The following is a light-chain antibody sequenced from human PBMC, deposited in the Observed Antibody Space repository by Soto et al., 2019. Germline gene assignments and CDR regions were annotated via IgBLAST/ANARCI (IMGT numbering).Light chain of an antibody. V-gene: IGLV2-8*01. CDR3: SSYAGSDLYV. CDR1: SSDVGGYKY. Sequence: QSVLTQPPSASGSPGQSVTISCTGTSSDVGGYKYVSWYQQHPGKAPKVMIYEVSKRPSGVPDRFSGSKSGNTASLTVSGLQAEDEADYYRSSYAGSDLYVFGSGTKVTVL. CDR2: EVS. J-gene: IGLJ1*01.